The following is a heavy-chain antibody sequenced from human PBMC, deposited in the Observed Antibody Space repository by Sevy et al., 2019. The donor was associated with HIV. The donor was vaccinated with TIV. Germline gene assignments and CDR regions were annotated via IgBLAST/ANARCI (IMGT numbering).Heavy chain of an antibody. Sequence: GGSPRLSCAASGFSFTSYEINWVRQAPGKGLEWVSYISSRGTTIYYADSVKGRFTISRDNAKNSLFLQMNSLRADETAVYYCARTGIGISGLTGAMDVWGQGTTVTVSS. CDR1: GFSFTSYE. J-gene: IGHJ6*02. D-gene: IGHD2-15*01. V-gene: IGHV3-48*03. CDR3: ARTGIGISGLTGAMDV. CDR2: ISSRGTTI.